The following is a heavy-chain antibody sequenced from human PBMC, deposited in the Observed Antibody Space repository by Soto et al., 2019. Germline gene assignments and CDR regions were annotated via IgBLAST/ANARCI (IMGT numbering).Heavy chain of an antibody. CDR1: GFTFSSYG. D-gene: IGHD5-12*01. CDR3: AKDNYSGYDLDY. V-gene: IGHV3-30*18. J-gene: IGHJ4*02. CDR2: ISYDGSNK. Sequence: QVQLVESGGGVVQPGRSLRLSCAASGFTFSSYGMHWVRQAPGKGLERVAVISYDGSNKYYADSVKGRFTISRDNSKNTLYLQMNSLRAEDTAVYYCAKDNYSGYDLDYWGQGTLVTVSS.